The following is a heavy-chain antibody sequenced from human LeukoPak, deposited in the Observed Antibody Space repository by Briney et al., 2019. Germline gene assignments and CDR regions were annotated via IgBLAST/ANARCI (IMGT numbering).Heavy chain of an antibody. D-gene: IGHD4-17*01. CDR2: IIPIFGTA. CDR1: GGTFSSYA. J-gene: IGHJ4*02. Sequence: SVKVSCKASGGTFSSYAISWVRQAPGQGLEWMGGIIPIFGTANYAQKFQGRVTITTDESTSTAYMELSSLRAEDTAVYYCARGGLRTTVTTELDYWGQGTLVTVS. CDR3: ARGGLRTTVTTELDY. V-gene: IGHV1-69*05.